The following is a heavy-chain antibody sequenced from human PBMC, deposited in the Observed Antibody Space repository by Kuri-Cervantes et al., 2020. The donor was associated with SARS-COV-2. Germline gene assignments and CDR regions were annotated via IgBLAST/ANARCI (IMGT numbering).Heavy chain of an antibody. D-gene: IGHD2-2*01. CDR1: ETTFPNYD. Sequence: VKVSCKAPETTFPNYDINWVRQAPGQGLEWMGIINPSGGSTSYAQKFQGRVTMTRDTSTSTVYMELSSLRSEDTAVYYCARDGTEVLQYQLPHYYYYYMDVWGKGTTVTVSS. CDR2: INPSGGST. CDR3: ARDGTEVLQYQLPHYYYYYMDV. J-gene: IGHJ6*03. V-gene: IGHV1-46*01.